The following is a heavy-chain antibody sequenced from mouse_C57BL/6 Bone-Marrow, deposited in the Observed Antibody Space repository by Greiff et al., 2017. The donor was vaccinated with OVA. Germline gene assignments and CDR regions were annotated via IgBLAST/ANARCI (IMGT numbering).Heavy chain of an antibody. CDR1: GYTFTSYW. J-gene: IGHJ3*01. Sequence: QVQLKQPGAELVKPGASVKMSCKASGYTFTSYWITWVKQRPGQGLEWIGDIYPGSGSTNYNEYFKSKATLTVDTSSSTAYMQLSSLTSEDSAVYYCARFGSPWFADWGQGTLVTVSA. V-gene: IGHV1-55*01. CDR3: ARFGSPWFAD. D-gene: IGHD1-1*01. CDR2: IYPGSGST.